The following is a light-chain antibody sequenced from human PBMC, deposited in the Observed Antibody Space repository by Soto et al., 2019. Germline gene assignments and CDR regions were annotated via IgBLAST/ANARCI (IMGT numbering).Light chain of an antibody. CDR2: DAS. CDR1: QSISSW. J-gene: IGKJ1*01. CDR3: QQYNSYSWT. V-gene: IGKV1-5*01. Sequence: DIQMTQSPSTLSASVGDRVTITCRASQSISSWLAWYQQKPGKAPKHLNYDASSLESGVPSRFSGSGSGTEFTLTISSLQPDDFATYYCQQYNSYSWTFGQGTKVDIK.